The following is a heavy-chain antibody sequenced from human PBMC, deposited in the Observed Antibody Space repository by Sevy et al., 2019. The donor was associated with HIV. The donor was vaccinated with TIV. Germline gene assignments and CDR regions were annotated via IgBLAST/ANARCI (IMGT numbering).Heavy chain of an antibody. D-gene: IGHD2-21*01. Sequence: ASVKVSCKASGYTFTGYYMHWVRQAPGQGLEWMGRINPNSGDTNYAQKIQGRVTITRDTSISTAYMELSRLRSDDTAVYYCARDRIEPIAKNYYYYGMDVWGQGTTVTVSS. CDR1: GYTFTGYY. J-gene: IGHJ6*02. CDR2: INPNSGDT. CDR3: ARDRIEPIAKNYYYYGMDV. V-gene: IGHV1-2*06.